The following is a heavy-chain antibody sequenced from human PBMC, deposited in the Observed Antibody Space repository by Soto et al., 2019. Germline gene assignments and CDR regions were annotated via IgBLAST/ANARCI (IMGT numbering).Heavy chain of an antibody. CDR2: FYYSGSP. CDR3: ARQVVDGAVAGSGSFEY. Sequence: QLQLQESGPGLVKPSETLSLTCTVSGGSISSTSYYWVWIRKPPGQGPEWIGTFYYSGSPYYNPSFKSRGTRSGGTSENQFSLKLSSVTAADTAVYYCARQVVDGAVAGSGSFEYWGQGTLVTVSS. J-gene: IGHJ4*02. CDR1: GGSISSTSYY. D-gene: IGHD3-10*01. V-gene: IGHV4-39*01.